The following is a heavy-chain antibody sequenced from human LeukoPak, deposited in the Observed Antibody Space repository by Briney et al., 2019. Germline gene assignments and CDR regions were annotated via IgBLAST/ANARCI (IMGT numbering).Heavy chain of an antibody. CDR3: ARVGRSGYYWGFYYFDY. V-gene: IGHV4-34*01. CDR2: INHSGST. D-gene: IGHD3-22*01. J-gene: IGHJ4*02. Sequence: PSETLSLTCAVYGGSFSGYYWSWIRQPPGKGLEWIGEINHSGSTNYNPSLKSRVTISVDTSKNQFSLNLSSVTAADTAVYYCARVGRSGYYWGFYYFDYWGQGTLVTVSS. CDR1: GGSFSGYY.